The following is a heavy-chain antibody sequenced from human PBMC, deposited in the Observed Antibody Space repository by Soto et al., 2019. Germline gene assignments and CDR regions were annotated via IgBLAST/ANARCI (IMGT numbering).Heavy chain of an antibody. CDR2: INHSGST. V-gene: IGHV4-34*01. CDR3: ARDAYYDFWSGYSRWFDT. D-gene: IGHD3-3*01. J-gene: IGHJ5*02. CDR1: GGSFSGYY. Sequence: KTSETLSLTCAVYGGSFSGYYWSWIRQPPGKGLEWIGEINHSGSTNYNPSLKSRVTISVDTSKNQFSLKLSSVTAADTAVYYCARDAYYDFWSGYSRWFDTWGQGTLVTVSS.